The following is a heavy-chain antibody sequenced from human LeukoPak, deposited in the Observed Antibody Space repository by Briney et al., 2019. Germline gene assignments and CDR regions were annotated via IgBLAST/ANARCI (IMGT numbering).Heavy chain of an antibody. J-gene: IGHJ4*02. CDR3: ARGRGSITIFGVVIPYYFDY. Sequence: SETLSLTCTVSGGSVSSGSYYWGWIRQPPGKGLEWIGNIYYSGSTYYNPSLKSRVTISVETSKNQFSLKLSSVTAADTAVYYCARGRGSITIFGVVIPYYFDYWGQGTLVTVSS. CDR1: GGSVSSGSYY. CDR2: IYYSGST. D-gene: IGHD3-3*01. V-gene: IGHV4-39*07.